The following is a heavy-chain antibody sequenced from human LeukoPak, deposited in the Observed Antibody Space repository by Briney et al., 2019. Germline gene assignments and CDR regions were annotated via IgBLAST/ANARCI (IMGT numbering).Heavy chain of an antibody. J-gene: IGHJ3*01. CDR1: GDSISSSY. Sequence: SGTLSLTCIVSGDSISSSYWSWVRQPPGKGLEWIGNIYNSANTNYNPYLQSRVTMSVDTSKSQSSLLLTSVSAADTAVYYCARRFSSRSDGNGYYYGHDAFDVGGQGTLVTVSS. V-gene: IGHV4-59*08. CDR2: IYNSANT. CDR3: ARRFSSRSDGNGYYYGHDAFDV. D-gene: IGHD3-22*01.